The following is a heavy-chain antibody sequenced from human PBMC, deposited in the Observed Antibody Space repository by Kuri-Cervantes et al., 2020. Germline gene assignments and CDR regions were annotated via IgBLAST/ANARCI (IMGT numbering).Heavy chain of an antibody. D-gene: IGHD2-2*01. CDR3: ARLVPPYMDV. Sequence: SVKVSCKASGYTFTSYGISWVRQAPGQGLEWMGGIIPIFGTANYAQKFQGRVTITTDESTSTAYMELSSLRSEDTAVYYCARLVPPYMDVWGKGTTVTESS. CDR2: IIPIFGTA. V-gene: IGHV1-69*05. CDR1: GYTFTSYG. J-gene: IGHJ6*03.